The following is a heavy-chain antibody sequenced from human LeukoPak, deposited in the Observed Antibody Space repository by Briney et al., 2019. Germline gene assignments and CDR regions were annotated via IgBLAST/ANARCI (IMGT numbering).Heavy chain of an antibody. D-gene: IGHD4-17*01. Sequence: GGALRLSCAASGFTFSRYSMNWVRQAPGKGLEWVSYISSSSSTIYYADSVKGGFTISRDNAKTSLYLQMNSLRAEDTAVYYCAGDYYGDYYFDYWGQGTLVTVSS. V-gene: IGHV3-48*01. CDR1: GFTFSRYS. CDR2: ISSSSSTI. CDR3: AGDYYGDYYFDY. J-gene: IGHJ4*02.